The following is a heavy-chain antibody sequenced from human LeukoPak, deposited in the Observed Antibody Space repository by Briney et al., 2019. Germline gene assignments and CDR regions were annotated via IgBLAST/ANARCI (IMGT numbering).Heavy chain of an antibody. V-gene: IGHV1-46*01. CDR1: GYSFTSYY. CDR3: ARAHSSVYYHPPEY. Sequence: ASVNVSCMASGYSFTSYYMHWVRQAPGQGLELMGIINPSGGSTSYAQKFKGTVTMTRDTSTSTVYMELSSLRSEDTAVYYCARAHSSVYYHPPEYWGQGTLVTVSS. D-gene: IGHD3-22*01. CDR2: INPSGGST. J-gene: IGHJ4*02.